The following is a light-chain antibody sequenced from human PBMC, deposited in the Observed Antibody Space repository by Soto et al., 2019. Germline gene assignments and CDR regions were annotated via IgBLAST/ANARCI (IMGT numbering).Light chain of an antibody. CDR1: RSDIGSYNY. V-gene: IGLV2-14*01. J-gene: IGLJ1*01. CDR2: GVN. Sequence: QSALTQPASVSGSPGQSITISCSGTRSDIGSYNYVAWYQQFPGKTPKILIYGVNNRPSGVSSRFSGSKSGNTASLTISGLQAEDEADYYCISYTGSSTSYVFGSGTKLTVL. CDR3: ISYTGSSTSYV.